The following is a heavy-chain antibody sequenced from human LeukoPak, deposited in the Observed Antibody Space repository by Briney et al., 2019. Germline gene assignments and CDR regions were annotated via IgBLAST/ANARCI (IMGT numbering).Heavy chain of an antibody. CDR1: GFTVSSND. V-gene: IGHV3-23*01. CDR3: AKTRPLDSSSWSHGDY. D-gene: IGHD6-13*01. Sequence: PGGSLRLSCAASGFTVSSNDMSWVRQAPGKGLEWVSAISGSGDSTYYGDSVKGRFTISRDNSKNTLYLQMNSLRAEDTAVYYCAKTRPLDSSSWSHGDYWGQGTLVTVSS. CDR2: ISGSGDST. J-gene: IGHJ4*02.